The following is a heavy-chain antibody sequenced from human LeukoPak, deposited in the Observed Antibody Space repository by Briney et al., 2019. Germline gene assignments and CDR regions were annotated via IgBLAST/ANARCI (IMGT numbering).Heavy chain of an antibody. J-gene: IGHJ4*02. V-gene: IGHV1-69*13. CDR2: IIPIFGTA. Sequence: SVKVSCKASGGTFSSYAISWVRQAPGQGLEWMGGIIPIFGTANYAQKFPGRVTITADESTSTAYMELSSLRSEDTAVYYCARGTDYGEYYFDYWGQGTLVTVSS. CDR3: ARGTDYGEYYFDY. D-gene: IGHD4-17*01. CDR1: GGTFSSYA.